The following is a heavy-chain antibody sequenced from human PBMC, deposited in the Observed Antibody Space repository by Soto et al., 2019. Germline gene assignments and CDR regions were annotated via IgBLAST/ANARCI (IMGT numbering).Heavy chain of an antibody. CDR2: INPSGGST. Sequence: GASVKVSCKASGYTFTSYYMHWLRQAPGQGLEWMGIINPSGGSTSYAQKFQGRVTMTTDTSTSSAYLEVRSLRSDDTAVYYCARRGRTWNLREFDSCGQVTLVTVSS. CDR3: ARRGRTWNLREFDS. V-gene: IGHV1-46*01. J-gene: IGHJ4*02. CDR1: GYTFTSYY. D-gene: IGHD1-7*01.